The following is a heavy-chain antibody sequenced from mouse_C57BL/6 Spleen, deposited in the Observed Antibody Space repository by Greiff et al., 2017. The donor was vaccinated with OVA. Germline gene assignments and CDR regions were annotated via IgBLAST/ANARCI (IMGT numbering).Heavy chain of an antibody. CDR3: ARGISDYYAMDY. CDR1: GYTFTDYN. Sequence: EVQLQQSGPELVKPGASVKIPCKASGYTFTDYNMDWVKQSHGKSLEWIGDINPNNGGTIYNQKFKGKATVTVDKSSSTAYMELRSLTSEDTAVYYCARGISDYYAMDYWGQGTSVTVSS. V-gene: IGHV1-18*01. J-gene: IGHJ4*01. CDR2: INPNNGGT.